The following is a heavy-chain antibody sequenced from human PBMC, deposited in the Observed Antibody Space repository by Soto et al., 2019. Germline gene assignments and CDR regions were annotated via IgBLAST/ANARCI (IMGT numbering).Heavy chain of an antibody. J-gene: IGHJ5*02. D-gene: IGHD3-10*01. CDR2: ISGSGGST. V-gene: IGHV3-23*01. Sequence: EVQLLESGGGLVQPGGSLRLSCAASGFTFSSYAMSWVRQAPGKGLEWVSAISGSGGSTYYADSVKGRFTISRDNSKNTLYLQMNSLRAEDTAVYYCAKDLSGVGIPLVGGGAAWGQGTLVPVPS. CDR1: GFTFSSYA. CDR3: AKDLSGVGIPLVGGGAA.